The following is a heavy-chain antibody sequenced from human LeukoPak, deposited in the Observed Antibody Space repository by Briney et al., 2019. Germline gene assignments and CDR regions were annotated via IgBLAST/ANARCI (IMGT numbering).Heavy chain of an antibody. CDR3: ARVVTGHGFDI. Sequence: GGSLRLSCAASGFTFSSYTMNWVRQAPGKGLEWVSSITSSSSYIDYADSVKGRFILSRNNANKSMSLQMNSLRAEDTAVYYGARVVTGHGFDIWGQGAMVTVSS. CDR2: ITSSSSYI. D-gene: IGHD7-27*01. V-gene: IGHV3-21*01. J-gene: IGHJ3*02. CDR1: GFTFSSYT.